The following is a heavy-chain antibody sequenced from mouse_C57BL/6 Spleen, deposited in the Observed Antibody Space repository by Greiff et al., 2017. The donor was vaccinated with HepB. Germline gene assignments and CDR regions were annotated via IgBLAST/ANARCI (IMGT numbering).Heavy chain of an antibody. CDR3: ARRGLYDYDGFAY. D-gene: IGHD2-4*01. CDR2: INPDSSTI. CDR1: GVDFSRYW. V-gene: IGHV4-1*01. J-gene: IGHJ3*01. Sequence: EAGGVDFSRYWMSWVRRAPGKGLEWIGEINPDSSTINYAPSLKDKFIISRDNAKNTLYLQMSKVRSEDTALYYCARRGLYDYDGFAYWGQGTLVTVSA.